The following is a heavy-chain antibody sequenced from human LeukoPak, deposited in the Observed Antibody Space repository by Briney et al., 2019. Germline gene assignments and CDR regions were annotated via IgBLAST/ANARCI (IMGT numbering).Heavy chain of an antibody. D-gene: IGHD1-20*01. CDR1: GGTFSSYA. CDR2: IIPIFGTA. V-gene: IGHV1-69*05. CDR3: AREAPYSWNDDAFDI. J-gene: IGHJ3*02. Sequence: SVKVSCKASGGTFSSYAISWVRQAPGQGLEWMGRIIPIFGTANYAQKFQGRVTITTDESTSTAYMELSSLRAEDTAVYYCAREAPYSWNDDAFDIWGQGTMVTVSS.